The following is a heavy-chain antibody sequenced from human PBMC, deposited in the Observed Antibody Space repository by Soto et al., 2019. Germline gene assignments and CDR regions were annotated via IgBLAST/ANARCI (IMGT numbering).Heavy chain of an antibody. V-gene: IGHV1-69*06. D-gene: IGHD3-22*01. CDR1: GGTFSSYA. J-gene: IGHJ6*02. CDR3: ARDRYSWRVTMLVVGPGAYGMDV. CDR2: IIPIFGTA. Sequence: ASVKGSCKASGGTFSSYAISWVRQAPGQGLEWMGGIIPIFGTANYAQKFQGRVTITADKSTSTAYMELSSLRSEDTAVYYCARDRYSWRVTMLVVGPGAYGMDVSGQRTTVTVSS.